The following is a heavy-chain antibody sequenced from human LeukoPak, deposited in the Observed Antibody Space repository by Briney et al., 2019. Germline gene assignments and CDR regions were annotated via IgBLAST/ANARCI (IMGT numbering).Heavy chain of an antibody. CDR3: ARASSGSYNY. CDR2: INPNSGGT. V-gene: IGHV1-2*02. Sequence: GASVKVSCKASGYTFTGYYMLWVRQAPGQGLEWMGWINPNSGGTNYAQKFQGRVTMTRDTSISTAYMELRSLRSDDTAVYYCARASSGSYNYWGQGTLVTVSS. J-gene: IGHJ4*02. CDR1: GYTFTGYY. D-gene: IGHD1-26*01.